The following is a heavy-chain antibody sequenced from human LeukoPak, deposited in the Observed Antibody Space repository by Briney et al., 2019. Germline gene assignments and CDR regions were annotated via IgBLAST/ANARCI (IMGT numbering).Heavy chain of an antibody. CDR3: ARVGRFWSGLHYYYYMDV. V-gene: IGHV1-69*13. Sequence: WASVKVSCKASGGTFSSYAISWVRQAPGQGLEWMGGIIPIFGTANYAQKFQGRVTITADESTSTAYMELSSLRSEDTAVYYCARVGRFWSGLHYYYYMDVWGKGTTVTVSS. CDR2: IIPIFGTA. J-gene: IGHJ6*03. D-gene: IGHD3-3*01. CDR1: GGTFSSYA.